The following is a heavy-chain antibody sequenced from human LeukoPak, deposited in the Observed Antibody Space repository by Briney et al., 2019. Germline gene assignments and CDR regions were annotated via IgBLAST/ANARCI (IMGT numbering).Heavy chain of an antibody. J-gene: IGHJ4*02. D-gene: IGHD5-12*01. CDR1: GGSFSGYY. CDR2: INHSGST. Sequence: SETLSLTCAVYGGSFSGYYWSWIRQPPGKGLEWIGEINHSGSTNYNPSLKSRVAISVDTSKNQFSLKLSSVTAADTAVYYCAGRGYSGRFDYWGQGTLVTVSS. CDR3: AGRGYSGRFDY. V-gene: IGHV4-34*01.